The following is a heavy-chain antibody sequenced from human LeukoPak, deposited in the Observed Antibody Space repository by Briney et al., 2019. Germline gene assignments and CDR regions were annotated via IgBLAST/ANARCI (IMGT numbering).Heavy chain of an antibody. Sequence: PSETLSLTCTVSGGSISSYYWSWIRQPPGKGLEWIGYIYYSGSTNYNPSLKSRVTISVDTSKNQFSLKLSSVTAADTAVYYCARLPIMVGAPRHFQDWGQGTLVIVSS. CDR1: GGSISSYY. J-gene: IGHJ1*01. V-gene: IGHV4-59*01. D-gene: IGHD1-26*01. CDR3: ARLPIMVGAPRHFQD. CDR2: IYYSGST.